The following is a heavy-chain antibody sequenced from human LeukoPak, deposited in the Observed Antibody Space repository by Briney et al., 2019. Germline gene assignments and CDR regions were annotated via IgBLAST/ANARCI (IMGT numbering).Heavy chain of an antibody. J-gene: IGHJ4*02. V-gene: IGHV3-21*01. Sequence: GGSLRLSCAASGFTFSSYSMIWVRQAPGKGLEFISSISDIGRDIYYADSMKGRFTTSRDNAKNSLFLQMNSLRAEDTAVYYCARVIVRRVDTTEMDYWGQGTLVTVSS. CDR1: GFTFSSYS. D-gene: IGHD5-18*01. CDR2: ISDIGRDI. CDR3: ARVIVRRVDTTEMDY.